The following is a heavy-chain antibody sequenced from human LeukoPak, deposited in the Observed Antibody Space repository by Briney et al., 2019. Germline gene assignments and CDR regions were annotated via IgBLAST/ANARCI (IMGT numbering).Heavy chain of an antibody. J-gene: IGHJ4*02. D-gene: IGHD3-10*01. CDR2: IYYSRST. CDR1: GGSISSGGYY. Sequence: PSQTLSLTCSVSGGSISSGGYYWSWMRQHPGKGLEWIGYIYYSRSTYYNPSLMNRGSILSDTSTNQFYLKLISVPAADTGLYYCARTGGIFSHGSGNYYSFYAGGQGTLVTVS. CDR3: ARTGGIFSHGSGNYYSFYA. V-gene: IGHV4-31*03.